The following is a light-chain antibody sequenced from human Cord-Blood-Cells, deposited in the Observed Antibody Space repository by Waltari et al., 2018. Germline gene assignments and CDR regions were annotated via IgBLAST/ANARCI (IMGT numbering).Light chain of an antibody. CDR2: AVS. V-gene: IGLV2-14*01. CDR1: SSDVGCYNY. CDR3: SSYTSSSIV. J-gene: IGLJ3*02. Sequence: QSALTQPASVSGSPGQSITISCTGTSSDVGCYNYVSWYQQHPGKAPKLMIYAVSTRPSGVSNRFSGSKSGNTASLTISGLQAENEADYYCSSYTSSSIVFGGGTKLTVL.